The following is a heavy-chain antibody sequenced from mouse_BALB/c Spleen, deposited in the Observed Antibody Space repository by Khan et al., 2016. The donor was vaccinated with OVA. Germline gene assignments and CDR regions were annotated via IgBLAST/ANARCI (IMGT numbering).Heavy chain of an antibody. CDR1: GCTFTSYW. CDR2: INPSTGYT. D-gene: IGHD6-1*01. J-gene: IGHJ4*01. Sequence: QVQLKESGAELAKPGASVKMSCKASGCTFTSYWMHWVKQRPGQGLEWIGYINPSTGYTEYNQKFKDKATLTADKSSSTAYMQLSSLTSEDSAVYYCAASILFYYSLDYWGQGTSVTVSS. V-gene: IGHV1-7*01. CDR3: AASILFYYSLDY.